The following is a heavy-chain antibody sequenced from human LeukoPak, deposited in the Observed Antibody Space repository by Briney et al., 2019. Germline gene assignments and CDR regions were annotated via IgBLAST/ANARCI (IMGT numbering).Heavy chain of an antibody. CDR3: ARDLLVLSSLYLGPYGMDV. D-gene: IGHD6-13*01. J-gene: IGHJ6*02. V-gene: IGHV6-1*01. CDR1: GDSVSSNSAA. CDR2: TYYRSKWYN. Sequence: SQTLSLTCAISGDSVSSNSAAWNWIRQSPSRGLEWLGRTYYRSKWYNDYAVSVKSRITINPDTSKNQFSLQLNSVTPEDTAVYYCARDLLVLSSLYLGPYGMDVWGQGTTVTVSS.